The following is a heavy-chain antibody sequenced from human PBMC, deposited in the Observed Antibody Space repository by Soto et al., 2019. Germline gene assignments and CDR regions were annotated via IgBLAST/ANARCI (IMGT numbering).Heavy chain of an antibody. D-gene: IGHD6-6*01. Sequence: SETLSLTCTVSGGSISSCDYYWSWIRQPPGKGLEWIGYIYYSGSTYYNPSLKSRVTISVDTSKNQFSLKLSSVTAADTAVYYCARDWSIAAQPGMYVWGQGTTVTVSS. CDR3: ARDWSIAAQPGMYV. CDR2: IYYSGST. CDR1: GGSISSCDYY. J-gene: IGHJ6*02. V-gene: IGHV4-30-4*01.